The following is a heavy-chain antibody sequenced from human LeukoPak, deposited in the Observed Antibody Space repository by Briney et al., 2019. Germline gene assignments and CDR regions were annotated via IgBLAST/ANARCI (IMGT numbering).Heavy chain of an antibody. CDR1: GFAFISYS. Sequence: GRSLRLSCAASGFAFISYSMHWVRQAPGKGLEWVAVISYDGSNKYYADSVKGRLTISRDNSKNTLYLQMNSLRAEDTAVYYCARPYYYDSSGYYLDFWGQGTLVTVSS. CDR2: ISYDGSNK. J-gene: IGHJ4*02. CDR3: ARPYYYDSSGYYLDF. D-gene: IGHD3-22*01. V-gene: IGHV3-30*04.